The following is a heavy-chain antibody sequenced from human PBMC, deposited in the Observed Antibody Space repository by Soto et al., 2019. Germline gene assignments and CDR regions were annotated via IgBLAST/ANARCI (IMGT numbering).Heavy chain of an antibody. V-gene: IGHV3-33*08. D-gene: IGHD5-12*01. CDR1: GFTFSSYG. CDR3: ARDSSPRYSGYYLWYGYYYYYGMYV. Sequence: PGGSLRLSCAASGFTFSSYGMHWVRQAPGKGLEWVAVIWYDGSNKYYADSVKGRFTISRDNSKNTLYLQMNSLRAEDTAVYYCARDSSPRYSGYYLWYGYYYYYGMYVWGQGTTVPVSS. J-gene: IGHJ6*02. CDR2: IWYDGSNK.